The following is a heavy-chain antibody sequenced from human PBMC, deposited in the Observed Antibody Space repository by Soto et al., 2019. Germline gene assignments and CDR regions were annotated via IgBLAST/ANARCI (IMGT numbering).Heavy chain of an antibody. D-gene: IGHD4-4*01. V-gene: IGHV4-39*01. CDR3: VSQRTTVITRAYFDY. J-gene: IGHJ4*02. CDR2: VYYRGRS. CDR1: GGSVTNSSYY. Sequence: SETLSLTCTVSGGSVTNSSYYWGWIRQSPGKGLEWIGSVYYRGRSYSKSSVKSRVTISVDTSKNQFSLNLNSVTASDTAVYFCVSQRTTVITRAYFDYWGPGALVTVSS.